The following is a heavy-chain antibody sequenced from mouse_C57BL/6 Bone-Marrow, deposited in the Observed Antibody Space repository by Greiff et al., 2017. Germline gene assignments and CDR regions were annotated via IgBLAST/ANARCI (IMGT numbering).Heavy chain of an antibody. J-gene: IGHJ4*01. D-gene: IGHD2-3*01. V-gene: IGHV1-81*01. CDR1: GYTFTSYG. Sequence: VKLMESGAELARPGASVKLSCKASGYTFTSYGISWVKQRTGQGLEWIGEIYPRSGNTYYNEKFKGKATLTADKSSSTAYMELRSLTSEDSAVYFCARSGWLLRYAMGYWGQGTSVTVSS. CDR2: IYPRSGNT. CDR3: ARSGWLLRYAMGY.